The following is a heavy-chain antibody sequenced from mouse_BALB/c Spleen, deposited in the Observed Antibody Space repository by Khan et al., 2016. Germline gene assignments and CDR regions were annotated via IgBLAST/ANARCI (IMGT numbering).Heavy chain of an antibody. Sequence: EVELVASGGGLVKPGGSLKLSCAASGFTFSDYYMYWVRQTPEKRLEWVATISDGGSYTYYPDSVKGRFTISRDNAKNNLYLQMSSLKSEDTAMYYCARSTMITAWFAYWGQGTLVTVSA. CDR3: ARSTMITAWFAY. D-gene: IGHD2-4*01. V-gene: IGHV5-4*02. CDR2: ISDGGSYT. J-gene: IGHJ3*01. CDR1: GFTFSDYY.